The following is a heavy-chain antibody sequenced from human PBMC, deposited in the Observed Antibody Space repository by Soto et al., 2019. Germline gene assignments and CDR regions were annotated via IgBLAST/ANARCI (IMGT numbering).Heavy chain of an antibody. CDR1: GFTFSDYY. Sequence: EVQLVESGGDLAQPGGSLRLSCAASGFTFSDYYMHWIRQAPGQGLEWISRLNGDGSSTNYADSAKGRFTISRDNAKNTVYLQMNSLRAEDTAVYYCARSVTGRFEYWGQGTLVTVSS. CDR3: ARSVTGRFEY. CDR2: LNGDGSST. V-gene: IGHV3-74*01. D-gene: IGHD2-21*02. J-gene: IGHJ4*02.